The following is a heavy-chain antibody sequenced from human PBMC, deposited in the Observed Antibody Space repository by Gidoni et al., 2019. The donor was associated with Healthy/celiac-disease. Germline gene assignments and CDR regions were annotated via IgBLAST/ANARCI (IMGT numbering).Heavy chain of an antibody. D-gene: IGHD1-26*01. Sequence: QVQLQQWGAGLLKPSETLSLPCAVYGGSFSGYYWSWIRQPPGKGLEWIGEINHSGSTNYNPSLKSRVTISVDTSKNQFSLKLSSVTAADTAVYYCAREGSYSGSYQLDYWGQGTLVTVSS. V-gene: IGHV4-34*01. CDR3: AREGSYSGSYQLDY. CDR1: GGSFSGYY. J-gene: IGHJ4*02. CDR2: INHSGST.